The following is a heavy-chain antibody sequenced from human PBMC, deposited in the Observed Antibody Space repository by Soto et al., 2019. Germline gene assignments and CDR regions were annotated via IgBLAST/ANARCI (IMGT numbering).Heavy chain of an antibody. Sequence: SETLSHTYTVADGYISSYYWSWIRQPPGRGLEWIGYIYYSGSTNYNPSLKSRVTISVDTSKNQFSLKLSSVTAADTAMFYCEGNDYIPYFCSFLAFWGKGSTVPVS. J-gene: IGHJ6*03. D-gene: IGHD1-1*01. CDR1: DGYISSYY. CDR3: EGNDYIPYFCSFLAF. V-gene: IGHV4-59*08. CDR2: IYYSGST.